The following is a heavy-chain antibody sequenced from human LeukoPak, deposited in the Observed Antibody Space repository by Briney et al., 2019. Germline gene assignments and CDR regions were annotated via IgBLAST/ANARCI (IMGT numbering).Heavy chain of an antibody. CDR2: ISGSGGST. D-gene: IGHD3-9*01. J-gene: IGHJ4*02. CDR1: GFTFSSYA. V-gene: IGHV3-23*01. CDR3: AKDQDYDILTGYYS. Sequence: GGSLRLSCAASGFTFSSYAMSWVRQAPGKGLEWVSAISGSGGSTYYADSVKSRFTISRDNSKNTLYLQMNSLRAEDTAVYYCAKDQDYDILTGYYSWGQGTLVTVSS.